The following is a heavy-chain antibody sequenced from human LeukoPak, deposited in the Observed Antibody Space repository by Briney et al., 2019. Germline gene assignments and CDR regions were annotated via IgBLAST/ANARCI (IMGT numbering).Heavy chain of an antibody. J-gene: IGHJ6*03. V-gene: IGHV4-59*01. CDR1: GGSMNPYY. Sequence: SEILSLTCTVFGGSMNPYYWSWIRQPPGKGLEWIAYISYSGTIKYNPSLQSRVIISVDTSKDHFSLKLSSVTTADTAVYYCARGGYYYLDVWGKGTTVTVSS. CDR3: ARGGYYYLDV. CDR2: ISYSGTI.